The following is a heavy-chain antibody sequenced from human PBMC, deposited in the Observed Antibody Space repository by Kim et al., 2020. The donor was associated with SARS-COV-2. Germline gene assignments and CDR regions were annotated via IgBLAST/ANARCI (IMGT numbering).Heavy chain of an antibody. V-gene: IGHV3-66*01. CDR1: GFTFSDNY. J-gene: IGHJ4*02. CDR3: ARGAPYSSSWYGLNF. D-gene: IGHD6-13*01. Sequence: GGSLRLSCAVSGFTFSDNYMMWVRQAPGKGLEWVSVIYANGNTYYADSVKGRFTISRDNSKNTLYLQMNSLKDEDTAVNYCARGAPYSSSWYGLNFWGQG. CDR2: IYANGNT.